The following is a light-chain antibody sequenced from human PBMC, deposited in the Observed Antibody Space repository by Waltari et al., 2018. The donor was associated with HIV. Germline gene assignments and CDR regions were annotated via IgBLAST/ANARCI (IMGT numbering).Light chain of an antibody. J-gene: IGKJ4*01. CDR2: GAS. Sequence: VLTQSQVTLSLFPGERATLSCRASQSVSTSLVWYQHKPGQAPRLLIYGASNRATGIPDRFSGSGSGTDFTLTISRLEPEDFAVYYCQQSGSSLTFGGGTKVEIK. V-gene: IGKV3-20*01. CDR1: QSVSTS. CDR3: QQSGSSLT.